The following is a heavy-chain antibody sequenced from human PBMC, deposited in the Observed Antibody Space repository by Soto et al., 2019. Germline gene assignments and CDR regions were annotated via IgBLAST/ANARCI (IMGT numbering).Heavy chain of an antibody. Sequence: GGSLRLSCAASGFTFSSYWMHWVRQAPGKGLVWVSRMNEDGGTTDYADSVKGRFTISRDNSKNTLYLQMNSLRAEDTAVYYCAKDRLVLLWFGELSARERYFDYWGQGTLVTVSS. J-gene: IGHJ4*02. V-gene: IGHV3-74*01. CDR1: GFTFSSYW. CDR2: MNEDGGTT. CDR3: AKDRLVLLWFGELSARERYFDY. D-gene: IGHD3-10*01.